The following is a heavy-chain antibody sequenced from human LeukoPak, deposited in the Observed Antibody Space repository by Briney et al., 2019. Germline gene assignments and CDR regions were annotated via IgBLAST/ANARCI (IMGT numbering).Heavy chain of an antibody. CDR2: ISSSGSTI. Sequence: GGSLRLSCAASGFTFSSHWMTWVRQAPGKGLEWVSYISSSGSTIYYADSVKGRFTISRDNAKNSLYLQMNSLRAEDTAVYYCARGLPATLLDYWGQGTLVTVSS. J-gene: IGHJ4*02. D-gene: IGHD2-2*01. V-gene: IGHV3-48*04. CDR3: ARGLPATLLDY. CDR1: GFTFSSHW.